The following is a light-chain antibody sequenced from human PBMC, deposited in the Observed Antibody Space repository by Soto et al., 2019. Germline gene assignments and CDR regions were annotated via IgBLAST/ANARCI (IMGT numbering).Light chain of an antibody. CDR1: SSDVGNYNL. CDR2: EVS. Sequence: QSVLTQPASVSGSPGQSITISCTGTSSDVGNYNLVSWYQQHPGKAPKLMIYEVSKRPSGVSNRFSGSKSGNTASLTISGLQAEDEADYYCCSYAGSSTSLYVFGTGTKLTVL. CDR3: CSYAGSSTSLYV. J-gene: IGLJ1*01. V-gene: IGLV2-23*02.